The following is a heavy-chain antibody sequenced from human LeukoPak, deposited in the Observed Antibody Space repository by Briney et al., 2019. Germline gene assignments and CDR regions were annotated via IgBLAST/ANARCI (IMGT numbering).Heavy chain of an antibody. V-gene: IGHV4-39*01. D-gene: IGHD6-13*01. Sequence: NPSETLSLTCTVSGGSISSSSYYWGWIRQPPGKGLEWIGSIYYSGSTYYNPSLKSRVTISVDTSKNQFSLELSSVTAADTAVYYCARQDLAAARDAFDIWGQGTMVTVSS. CDR3: ARQDLAAARDAFDI. J-gene: IGHJ3*02. CDR1: GGSISSSSYY. CDR2: IYYSGST.